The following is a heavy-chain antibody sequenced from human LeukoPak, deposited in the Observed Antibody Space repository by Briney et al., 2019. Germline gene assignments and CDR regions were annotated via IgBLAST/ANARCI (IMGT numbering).Heavy chain of an antibody. CDR2: ISYDGSHK. CDR1: GFTFSSYA. V-gene: IGHV3-30*01. J-gene: IGHJ6*03. Sequence: GGSLRLSCAASGFTFSSYAMHWVRQAPGKGLEWVAVISYDGSHKFYADSVKGRFTISRDNSKNTLYLQMNSLRAEDTAVYYCARHERSSVPAAILDYYMDVWGKGTTVTISS. CDR3: ARHERSSVPAAILDYYMDV. D-gene: IGHD2-2*01.